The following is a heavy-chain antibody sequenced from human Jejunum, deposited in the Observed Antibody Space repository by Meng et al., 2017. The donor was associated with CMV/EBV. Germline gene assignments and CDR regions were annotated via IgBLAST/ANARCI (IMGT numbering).Heavy chain of an antibody. CDR1: GYTFTNHY. CDR2: VSPDTGNT. CDR3: ASDVGVGDDAFNI. Sequence: SGYTFTNHYLNWFRQPTGQGPEWMGWVSPDTGNTNYAQRFQGRVIITSDTSMTTTYLELSSLRSDDTAVYYCASDVGVGDDAFNIWGQGTMVTVSS. J-gene: IGHJ3*02. V-gene: IGHV1-8*02. D-gene: IGHD3-3*01.